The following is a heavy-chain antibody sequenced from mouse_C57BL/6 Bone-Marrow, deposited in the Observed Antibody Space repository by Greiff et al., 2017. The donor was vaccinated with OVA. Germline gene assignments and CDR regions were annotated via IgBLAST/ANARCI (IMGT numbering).Heavy chain of an antibody. Sequence: EVPLVESGGGLVQPGGSLSLSCAASGFTFTDYYMSWVRQPPGKALEWLGFIRNKANGYTTEYSASVQGRFTISRDNSQSILYLQMNALWAEGSATDYCARWGTVEDFDVWGTGTTVTVSS. J-gene: IGHJ1*03. V-gene: IGHV7-3*01. CDR3: ARWGTVEDFDV. D-gene: IGHD1-1*01. CDR2: IRNKANGYTT. CDR1: GFTFTDYY.